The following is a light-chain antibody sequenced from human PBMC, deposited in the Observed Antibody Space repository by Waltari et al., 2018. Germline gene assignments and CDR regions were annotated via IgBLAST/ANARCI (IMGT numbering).Light chain of an antibody. CDR1: ESVSSY. Sequence: EIELTQSPATLSLSPGERATLSCRANESVSSYLAWYQQKPGQAPRLLIYDASNRAAGIPARFSGSGYGTDFTLTISSLEAEDFAIYYCQQRTNWVTTFGQGTRLDIK. CDR3: QQRTNWVTT. J-gene: IGKJ5*01. CDR2: DAS. V-gene: IGKV3-11*01.